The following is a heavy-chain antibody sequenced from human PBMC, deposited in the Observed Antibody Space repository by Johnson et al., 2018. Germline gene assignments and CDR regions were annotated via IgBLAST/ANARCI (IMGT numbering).Heavy chain of an antibody. CDR3: ARDPGIKGRLYSYYDRDV. J-gene: IGHJ6*03. Sequence: EVQLVETGGGLVQPGGSLRLSCVASEFTLSINSMTWVRQAPGKGLEWVSVIDSGGSTYYADSVKGRFPISRVNSKNTLYLQMKSLRAEDTDVYSGARDPGIKGRLYSYYDRDVWGKGATVTVSS. CDR2: IDSGGST. V-gene: IGHV3-66*02. D-gene: IGHD3-16*01. CDR1: EFTLSINS.